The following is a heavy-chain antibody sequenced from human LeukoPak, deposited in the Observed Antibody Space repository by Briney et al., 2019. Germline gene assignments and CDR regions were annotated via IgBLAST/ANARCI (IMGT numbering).Heavy chain of an antibody. Sequence: PGGSLRLSCVGAGFTFSNYAMTWVRQAPGKGLGWVSGITGSGDRTYYADSVKGRFTISRDNSKNTLYLQMNSLTDDDSAVYYCAKDRIPVAGRQDIWDYWGQGTLVPVSS. CDR3: AKDRIPVAGRQDIWDY. V-gene: IGHV3-23*01. J-gene: IGHJ4*02. CDR2: ITGSGDRT. CDR1: GFTFSNYA. D-gene: IGHD6-19*01.